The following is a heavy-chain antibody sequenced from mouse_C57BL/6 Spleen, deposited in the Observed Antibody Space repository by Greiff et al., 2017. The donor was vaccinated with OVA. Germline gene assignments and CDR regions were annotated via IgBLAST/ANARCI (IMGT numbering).Heavy chain of an antibody. V-gene: IGHV1-82*01. CDR3: ARFSYYFDD. CDR2: IYPGDGDT. J-gene: IGHJ2*01. Sequence: QVQLQQSGPELVKPGASVKISCKASGYAFSSSWMNWVKQRPGKGLEWIGRIYPGDGDTNYNGKFKGKATLTADKSSSTAYMQLSSLTSEDSAVYFCARFSYYFDDWGQGTTLTGSS. CDR1: GYAFSSSW.